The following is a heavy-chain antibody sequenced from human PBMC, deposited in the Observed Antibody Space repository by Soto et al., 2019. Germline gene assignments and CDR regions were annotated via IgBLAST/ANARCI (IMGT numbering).Heavy chain of an antibody. CDR3: ARVGDINWFDP. D-gene: IGHD3-16*01. J-gene: IGHJ5*02. V-gene: IGHV4-31*03. CDR2: IYYSGRT. CDR1: GGSISSGGYY. Sequence: QVQRQESGPGRVKPSQTLSLTCTVSGGSISSGGYYWSWIRQHPGKGLEWIGYIYYSGRTYYNPSLKRRVNISVDSYKNQFSLKLSSVNAADTALYYCARVGDINWFDPWGQGTLVPVSS.